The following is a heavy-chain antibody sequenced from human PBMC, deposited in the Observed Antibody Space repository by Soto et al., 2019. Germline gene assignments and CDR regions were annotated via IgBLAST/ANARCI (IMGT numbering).Heavy chain of an antibody. CDR1: GFSLSNAGLG. D-gene: IGHD6-13*01. J-gene: IGHJ5*02. CDR2: IFSNDEK. Sequence: QVTVKESGPVLVKPTETLRLTCTVSGFSLSNAGLGVSWIRQPPGKALEWLAHIFSNDEKSYSTSLKSSLTISKDTSKSQVVLTMTHMDPADTATYYCASTYSTSWYWFDPWGQGTLVTVSS. CDR3: ASTYSTSWYWFDP. V-gene: IGHV2-26*04.